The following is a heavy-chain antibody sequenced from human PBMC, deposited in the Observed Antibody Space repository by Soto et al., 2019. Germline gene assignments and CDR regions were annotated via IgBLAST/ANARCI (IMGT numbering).Heavy chain of an antibody. D-gene: IGHD6-13*01. CDR1: GFTFDDYA. CDR2: ISWNSGSI. V-gene: IGHV3-9*01. Sequence: EVQLVESGGGLGQPGRSLRLSCAASGFTFDDYAMHWVRQAPGKGLEWVSGISWNSGSIGYADSVKGRFTISRDNAKNSLYLQMNSLRSEDTALYYCAKDIAAAGLYYYGMAVWGQGTTVTVSS. J-gene: IGHJ6*02. CDR3: AKDIAAAGLYYYGMAV.